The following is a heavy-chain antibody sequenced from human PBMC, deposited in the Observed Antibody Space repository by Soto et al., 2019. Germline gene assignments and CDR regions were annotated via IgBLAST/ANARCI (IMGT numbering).Heavy chain of an antibody. CDR1: AFTFSSYA. D-gene: IGHD1-7*01. CDR3: AREGGYNWNYVPSYYYYGMDV. CDR2: ISYDGSNK. Sequence: WGSLRISCAPYAFTFSSYAMRWVRQAPGTPPAWAAVISYDGSNKYYADSVKGRFTISRDNSKNTLYLQMNSLRAEDTAVYYCAREGGYNWNYVPSYYYYGMDVWGQGTPVTGSS. J-gene: IGHJ6*02. V-gene: IGHV3-30-3*01.